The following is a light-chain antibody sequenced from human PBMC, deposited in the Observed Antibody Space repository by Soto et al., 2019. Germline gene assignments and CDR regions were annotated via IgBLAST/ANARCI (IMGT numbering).Light chain of an antibody. V-gene: IGKV1-39*01. Sequence: DIQMTQSPSSLSASVGDRVTITCRASQSISSYLNWYQQKPGKAPKLLIYAASSLQSGVPSRFSGSGSGTDFTLTISSXQPEDFATYYCQQSYSTRWTFGQGTKVDTK. J-gene: IGKJ1*01. CDR3: QQSYSTRWT. CDR2: AAS. CDR1: QSISSY.